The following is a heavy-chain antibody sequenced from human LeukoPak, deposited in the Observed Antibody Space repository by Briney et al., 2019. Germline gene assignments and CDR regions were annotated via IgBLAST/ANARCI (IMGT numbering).Heavy chain of an antibody. D-gene: IGHD3-9*01. CDR3: VRADWFSLDH. CDR1: VFTLSLYW. CDR2: IKCYGSVK. Sequence: GGSLRHSCAASVFTLSLYWMTWVRQAPGRRLEWVENIKCYGSVKLYGDSVKDLLKIYRDNAKNSVYPQMDTLIVEDTAVYYCVRADWFSLDHWGQGTLVTVSS. J-gene: IGHJ4*02. V-gene: IGHV3-7*04.